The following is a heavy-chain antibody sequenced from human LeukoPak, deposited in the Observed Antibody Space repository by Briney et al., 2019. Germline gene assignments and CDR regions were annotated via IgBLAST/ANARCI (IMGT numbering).Heavy chain of an antibody. Sequence: PGGSLRLSCAASGFTFSSYAMSWVRQAPGKGLEWVSAISGSGGSTYYADSVKGRLTISRDNSKNTLYLQMNSLRAEDTAVYYCAKDPIVVVPAANELDYWGQGTLVTVSS. J-gene: IGHJ4*02. D-gene: IGHD2-2*01. V-gene: IGHV3-23*01. CDR1: GFTFSSYA. CDR3: AKDPIVVVPAANELDY. CDR2: ISGSGGST.